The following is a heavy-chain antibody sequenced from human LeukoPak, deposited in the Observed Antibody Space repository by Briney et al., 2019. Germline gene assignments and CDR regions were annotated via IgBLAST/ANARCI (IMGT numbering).Heavy chain of an antibody. CDR1: GLTFSSHW. CDR2: IKQDGSEV. Sequence: GGSLRLSCAASGLTFSSHWMTWVRQAPAKGLEWVANIKQDGSEVYYMDSVKGRFTISRDNAKNLLYLQMNSLRAEDTAVYYCARGPHSSGWWGIDYWGQGTLVTVSS. J-gene: IGHJ4*02. V-gene: IGHV3-7*01. D-gene: IGHD6-19*01. CDR3: ARGPHSSGWWGIDY.